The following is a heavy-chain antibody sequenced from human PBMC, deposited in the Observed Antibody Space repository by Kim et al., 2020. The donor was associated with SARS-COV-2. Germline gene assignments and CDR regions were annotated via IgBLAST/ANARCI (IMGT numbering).Heavy chain of an antibody. CDR3: ARGFILYYYGSGSYSYGMDV. V-gene: IGHV1-8*01. Sequence: ASVKVSCKAPGYTFTRYDINWLRQATGQGLEWMGWMNPNSGNTGYAQKFQGRVTMTRNTTISTAYMELSSLGSEDTALYYCARGFILYYYGSGSYSYGMDV. J-gene: IGHJ6*01. CDR1: GYTFTRYD. D-gene: IGHD3-10*01. CDR2: MNPNSGNT.